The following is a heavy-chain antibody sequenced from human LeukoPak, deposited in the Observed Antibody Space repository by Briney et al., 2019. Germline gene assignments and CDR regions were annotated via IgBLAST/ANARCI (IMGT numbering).Heavy chain of an antibody. J-gene: IGHJ4*02. V-gene: IGHV3-23*01. CDR2: ISGSGGST. CDR3: AKAGRITMIVVVTYVDY. Sequence: GGSLRLSCAVSGFTFSSYAMRWVRQAPGKGLECVLAISGSGGSTLVAVSVKGRFTISRDNSTNTLYLQMNSLRAEDTAVYYCAKAGRITMIVVVTYVDYGGQGTLVTVSS. CDR1: GFTFSSYA. D-gene: IGHD3-22*01.